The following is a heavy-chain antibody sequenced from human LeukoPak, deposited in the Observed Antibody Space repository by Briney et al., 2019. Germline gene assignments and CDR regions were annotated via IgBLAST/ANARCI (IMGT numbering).Heavy chain of an antibody. V-gene: IGHV4-39*01. J-gene: IGHJ4*02. CDR3: ARRSSSFREFDY. CDR2: IHYSGST. CDR1: GGSISSSSYS. Sequence: KPSETLSLTCTVSGGSISSSSYSWGWVRQPPGKGLEWIGTIHYSGSTSYNPSLKSRVTISVDTSKNQLSLQLSSVTAADTAAYYCARRSSSFREFDYWGQGTLVTVSS. D-gene: IGHD2-2*01.